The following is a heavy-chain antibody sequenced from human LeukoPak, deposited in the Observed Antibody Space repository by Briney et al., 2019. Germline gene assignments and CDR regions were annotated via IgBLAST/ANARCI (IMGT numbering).Heavy chain of an antibody. CDR1: GYTLNELS. CDR3: ATAPYYDVTGYPYYFED. V-gene: IGHV1-24*01. Sequence: ASVTVSCKVSGYTLNELSLHWVGQIPGIGVEGMGGFDPEDAKTIYAQKFQGRVTMTEDTSPATAYMDLSSLRFEDTAVYYCATAPYYDVTGYPYYFEDWGQGTLVTVSS. D-gene: IGHD3-22*01. CDR2: FDPEDAKT. J-gene: IGHJ4*02.